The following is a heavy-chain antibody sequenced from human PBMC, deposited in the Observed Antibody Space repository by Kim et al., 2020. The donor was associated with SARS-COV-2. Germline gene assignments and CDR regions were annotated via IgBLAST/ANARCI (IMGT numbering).Heavy chain of an antibody. CDR3: AGEYCSGGSCYSADAFDI. CDR1: GGTFSSYA. D-gene: IGHD2-15*01. Sequence: SVKVSCKASGGTFSSYAISWVRQAPGQGLEWMGGIIPIFGTANYAQKFQGRVTITADESTSTAYMELSSLRAEDTAVYYCAGEYCSGGSCYSADAFDIWGQGTMVTVSS. V-gene: IGHV1-69*13. J-gene: IGHJ3*02. CDR2: IIPIFGTA.